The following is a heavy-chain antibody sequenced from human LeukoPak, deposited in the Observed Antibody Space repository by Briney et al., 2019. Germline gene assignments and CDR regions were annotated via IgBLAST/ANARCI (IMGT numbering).Heavy chain of an antibody. CDR1: GYSFTSYW. CDR3: ARRDSSGWYYFDY. J-gene: IGHJ4*02. V-gene: IGHV5-10-1*01. CDR2: IDPSDSYT. Sequence: GESLKISCKGSGYSFTSYWTSWVRQMPGKGLEWMGRIDPSDSYTNYSPSFQGHVTISADKSISTAYLQWSSLKASDTAMYYCARRDSSGWYYFDYWGQGTLVTVSS. D-gene: IGHD6-19*01.